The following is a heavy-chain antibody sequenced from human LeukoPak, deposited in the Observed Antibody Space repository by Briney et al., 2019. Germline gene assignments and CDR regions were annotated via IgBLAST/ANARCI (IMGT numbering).Heavy chain of an antibody. D-gene: IGHD3-22*01. CDR1: GGSISSSSYY. Sequence: SETLSLTCTVSGGSISSSSYYWGWIRQPPGKGLEWIGSIYYSGSTYYNPSLKSRVTISVDTSKNQFSLKLSSVTAADTAVYYCARQDSSGYYPYYFDYWGQGTLVTVSS. J-gene: IGHJ4*02. V-gene: IGHV4-39*01. CDR2: IYYSGST. CDR3: ARQDSSGYYPYYFDY.